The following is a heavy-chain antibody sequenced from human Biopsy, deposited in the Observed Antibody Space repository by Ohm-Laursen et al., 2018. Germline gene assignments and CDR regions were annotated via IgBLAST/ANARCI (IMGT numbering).Heavy chain of an antibody. Sequence: ASVKVSCKASGGTFNNYAISWVRQAPGQGLEWMGIINPGGNSTAYTQNFQGRVTMTWDTSTTTVYMELSSLRSEDTAVYYCVLASFDYWGQGPLVSVPS. CDR1: GGTFNNYA. V-gene: IGHV1-46*02. CDR3: VLASFDY. J-gene: IGHJ4*02. CDR2: INPGGNST.